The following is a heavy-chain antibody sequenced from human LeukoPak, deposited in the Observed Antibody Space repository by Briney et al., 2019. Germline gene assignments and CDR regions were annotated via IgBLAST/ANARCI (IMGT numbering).Heavy chain of an antibody. J-gene: IGHJ4*02. Sequence: SETLSLTCAVYGGSFSGYYWSWIRQPPGKGLGWIGEINHSGSTNYNPSLKSRVTISVDTSKNQFSLKLSSVTAADTAVYYCARINPYSGYDWVAFDYWGQGTLVTVSS. CDR1: GGSFSGYY. D-gene: IGHD5-12*01. CDR2: INHSGST. V-gene: IGHV4-34*01. CDR3: ARINPYSGYDWVAFDY.